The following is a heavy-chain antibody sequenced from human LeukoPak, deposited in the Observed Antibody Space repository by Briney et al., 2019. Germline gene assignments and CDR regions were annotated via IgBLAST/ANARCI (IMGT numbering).Heavy chain of an antibody. Sequence: GGSLRLSCAASGFTFSSYEMNWVRQAPGKGLEWVSYISSSGSTIYYADSVKGRFTISRDNAKNSLYLQMNSLRAEDTALYYCAKASMARPFDYWGQGTLVTVSS. V-gene: IGHV3-48*03. CDR3: AKASMARPFDY. D-gene: IGHD1-1*01. CDR2: ISSSGSTI. CDR1: GFTFSSYE. J-gene: IGHJ4*02.